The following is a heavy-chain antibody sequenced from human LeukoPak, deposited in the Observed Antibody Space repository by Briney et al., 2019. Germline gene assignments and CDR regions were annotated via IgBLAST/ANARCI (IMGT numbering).Heavy chain of an antibody. CDR2: IYYSGST. Sequence: SETLSLTCTVSGGSISGYYWSWIRQPPGKGLEWIGYIYYSGSTNYNPSLKSRVTMSVDTSKNQFSLKLSSVTAADTAVYYCARGLTSVEFVNFDYWGQGTLVTVSS. D-gene: IGHD3-10*01. CDR1: GGSISGYY. J-gene: IGHJ4*02. CDR3: ARGLTSVEFVNFDY. V-gene: IGHV4-59*08.